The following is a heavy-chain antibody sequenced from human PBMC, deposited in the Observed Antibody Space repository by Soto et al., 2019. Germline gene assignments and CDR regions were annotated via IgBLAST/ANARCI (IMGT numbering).Heavy chain of an antibody. J-gene: IGHJ6*02. Sequence: GASVKVSCKASGYTFISYDINWVRQAPGQGLEWMGWMNPSSANTGYAQKFQGRISMTRNTSMNTAYMELNSLTSEDTAVYYCTRGHEVWWNAGPLGLHGLDVWGQGTTVTVSS. D-gene: IGHD3-16*01. CDR2: MNPSSANT. V-gene: IGHV1-8*01. CDR1: GYTFISYD. CDR3: TRGHEVWWNAGPLGLHGLDV.